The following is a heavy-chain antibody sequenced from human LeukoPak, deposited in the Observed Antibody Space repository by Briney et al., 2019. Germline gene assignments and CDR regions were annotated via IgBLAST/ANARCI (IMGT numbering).Heavy chain of an antibody. CDR1: GGSISSYF. Sequence: SSETLSLTCTVSGGSISSYFWSWIRQPPGKGLEWIGYIHYSGSTNYNPSLKSRVTISVDTSKNQFSLKLSSVTAADTAVYYCARKRSDFWSGYGSGAFDIWGQGTMVTVSS. CDR3: ARKRSDFWSGYGSGAFDI. CDR2: IHYSGST. V-gene: IGHV4-59*12. J-gene: IGHJ3*02. D-gene: IGHD3-3*01.